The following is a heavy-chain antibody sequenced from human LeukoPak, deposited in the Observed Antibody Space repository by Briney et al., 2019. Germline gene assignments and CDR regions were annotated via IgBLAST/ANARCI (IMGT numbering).Heavy chain of an antibody. CDR1: VFTFSSYS. CDR2: ISSSSSYI. CDR3: ARVGIDVVGANDY. J-gene: IGHJ4*02. D-gene: IGHD1-26*01. V-gene: IGHV3-21*01. Sequence: GGSLRLSCAASVFTFSSYSMNWVRQAPGKGLEWVSSISSSSSYIYYADSVKGRFTISRDNAKNSLYLQMNSLRAEDTAVYYCARVGIDVVGANDYWGQGTLVTVSS.